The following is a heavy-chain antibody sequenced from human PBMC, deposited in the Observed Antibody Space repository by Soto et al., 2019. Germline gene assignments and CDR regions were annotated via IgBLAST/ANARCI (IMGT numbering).Heavy chain of an antibody. Sequence: SETLSLTCTVSGGSISSGGYYWSWIRHHPGKGLEWIGYIYYSGSTYYNPSLKSRVTISVDTSKNQFSLKLSSVTAADTAVYYCARAELSDYYDSSGYYLPWFDYWGQGTLVTVSS. J-gene: IGHJ4*02. CDR1: GGSISSGGYY. CDR3: ARAELSDYYDSSGYYLPWFDY. V-gene: IGHV4-31*03. D-gene: IGHD3-22*01. CDR2: IYYSGST.